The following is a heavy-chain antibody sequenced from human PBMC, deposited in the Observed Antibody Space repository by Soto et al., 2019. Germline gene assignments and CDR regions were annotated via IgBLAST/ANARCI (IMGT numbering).Heavy chain of an antibody. CDR2: ISGSGGST. CDR3: AKARLGCSCYFDY. J-gene: IGHJ4*02. D-gene: IGHD2-15*01. V-gene: IGHV3-23*01. CDR1: GFTFSSYA. Sequence: EVQLLESGGGLVQPGGSLRLSCAASGFTFSSYAMSWVRQAPGKGLEWVSAISGSGGSTYYADSVKGRFTISRDNSKNPLYLQMNSLRAEDTAVYYCAKARLGCSCYFDYWGQGTLVTVSS.